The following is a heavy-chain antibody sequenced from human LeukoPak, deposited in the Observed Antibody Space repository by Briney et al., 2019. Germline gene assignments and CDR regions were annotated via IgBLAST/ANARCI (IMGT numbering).Heavy chain of an antibody. Sequence: SQTLSLTCTVSGGSISSGSYYWTWIRQPAGKGLEWIGRIYTSGSTYYNPSLKSRVTISVDTSKNQFFLKLSSVTAADTAVYYCARDRLRFLEWLGAFDIWGQGTMVTVSS. D-gene: IGHD3-3*01. CDR2: IYTSGST. CDR3: ARDRLRFLEWLGAFDI. CDR1: GGSISSGSYY. J-gene: IGHJ3*02. V-gene: IGHV4-61*02.